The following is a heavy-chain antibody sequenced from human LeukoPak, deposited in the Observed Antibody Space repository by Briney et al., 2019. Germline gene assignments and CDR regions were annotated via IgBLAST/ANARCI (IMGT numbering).Heavy chain of an antibody. J-gene: IGHJ6*04. V-gene: IGHV3-21*01. CDR3: AELGITMIGGV. Sequence: GSLRLSCTASGFTFSTYSMNWVRQAPGKGLEWVSSISSSSSHIYYAASVKGRFTISRDNAKNSLYLQMNSLRAEDTAVYYCAELGITMIGGVWGKGTTVTISS. CDR2: ISSSSSHI. D-gene: IGHD3-10*02. CDR1: GFTFSTYS.